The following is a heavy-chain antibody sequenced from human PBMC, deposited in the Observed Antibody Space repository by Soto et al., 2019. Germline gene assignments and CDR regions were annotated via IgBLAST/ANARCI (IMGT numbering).Heavy chain of an antibody. CDR2: IDPSDSYT. J-gene: IGHJ6*02. CDR1: GYSFTSYW. V-gene: IGHV5-10-1*01. D-gene: IGHD3-16*01. CDR3: ARLAMASRRGYYGMDV. Sequence: GESLKISCKGSGYSFTSYWITWVRQMPGKGLEWMGRIDPSDSYTNYSPSFQGHVTISADKSISTAYLQWSSLKASDTAMYYCARLAMASRRGYYGMDVWGQGTTVTSP.